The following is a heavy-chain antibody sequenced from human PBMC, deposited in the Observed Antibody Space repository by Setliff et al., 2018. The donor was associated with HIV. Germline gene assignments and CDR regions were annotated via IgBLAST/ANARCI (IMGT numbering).Heavy chain of an antibody. CDR2: INHSRRT. CDR1: GGSFSDYY. CDR3: ARGLNYDGSGSYYPLGY. D-gene: IGHD3-10*01. Sequence: PSETLSLTCAVYGGSFSDYYWSWIRQPPGKGLEWIGEINHSRRTNYNPSLKSRVTILVDTSKNQFFLKLSSVTTADTVVYYCARGLNYDGSGSYYPLGYWGQGTLVTVSS. V-gene: IGHV4-34*01. J-gene: IGHJ4*02.